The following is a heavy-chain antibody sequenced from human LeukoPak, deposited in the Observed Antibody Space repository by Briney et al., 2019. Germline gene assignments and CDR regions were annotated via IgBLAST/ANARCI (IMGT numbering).Heavy chain of an antibody. Sequence: PSETLSLTCTVSGGSISSYYWSWLRQPPGKGLEWIGYIHYSGSTTYNPSLKSRVTISVDTSKNQFSLKLSSVTAADTAVYFCARGGVATFDYWGQGTLVTVSS. J-gene: IGHJ4*02. V-gene: IGHV4-59*01. CDR1: GGSISSYY. CDR2: IHYSGST. D-gene: IGHD2-8*01. CDR3: ARGGVATFDY.